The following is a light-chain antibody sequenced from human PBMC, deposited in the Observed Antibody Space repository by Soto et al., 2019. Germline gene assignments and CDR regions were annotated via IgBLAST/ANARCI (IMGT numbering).Light chain of an antibody. Sequence: EIVLTQSPGILSLSPWERATLSCRASQSVSNDFLAWYQQKPGQAPRLLIYGASTRATDVPDRFSGSGSGADFTLSISRLEPEDFAVYYCQQYGSSPPRTFGQGTNVDI. CDR2: GAS. J-gene: IGKJ1*01. CDR1: QSVSNDF. CDR3: QQYGSSPPRT. V-gene: IGKV3-20*01.